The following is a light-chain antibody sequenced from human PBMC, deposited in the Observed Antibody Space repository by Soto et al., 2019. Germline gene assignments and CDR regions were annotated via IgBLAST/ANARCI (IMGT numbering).Light chain of an antibody. CDR2: NNN. Sequence: QSVLTQPPSASGTPGQRVTISCSGSTSNIGSNTVNWYQHLPGTAPKLLIYNNNQRPSGVPDRFSGSKSGTSASLAISGLQSEDEADYYCAVWDDSVNGPVFGGGTKLTVL. V-gene: IGLV1-44*01. CDR3: AVWDDSVNGPV. J-gene: IGLJ2*01. CDR1: TSNIGSNT.